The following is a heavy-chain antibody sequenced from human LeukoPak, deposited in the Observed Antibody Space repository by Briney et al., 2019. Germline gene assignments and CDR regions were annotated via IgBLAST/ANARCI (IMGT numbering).Heavy chain of an antibody. CDR2: IIPIFGIA. Sequence: GSSVKVSCKASGGTFSSYAISWERQAPGQGLEWMGRIIPIFGIANYAQKFQGRVTITADKSTSTAYMELSSLRSEDRAVYYCAREGEITGTTGSFGYWGQGTLVTVSS. V-gene: IGHV1-69*04. D-gene: IGHD1-7*01. CDR1: GGTFSSYA. J-gene: IGHJ4*02. CDR3: AREGEITGTTGSFGY.